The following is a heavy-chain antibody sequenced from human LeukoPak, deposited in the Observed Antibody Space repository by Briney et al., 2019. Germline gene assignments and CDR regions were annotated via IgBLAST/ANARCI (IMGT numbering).Heavy chain of an antibody. CDR3: ARDGGAYYYDSSGYYFNWFDP. Sequence: SVRVSCKASGGTFSSYAISWVRQAPGQGLEWMGGIIPIFRTANYAQKFQGRVTITTDESTSTAYMELSSLRSEDTAVYYCARDGGAYYYDSSGYYFNWFDPWGQGTLVTVSS. CDR1: GGTFSSYA. J-gene: IGHJ5*02. CDR2: IIPIFRTA. V-gene: IGHV1-69*05. D-gene: IGHD3-22*01.